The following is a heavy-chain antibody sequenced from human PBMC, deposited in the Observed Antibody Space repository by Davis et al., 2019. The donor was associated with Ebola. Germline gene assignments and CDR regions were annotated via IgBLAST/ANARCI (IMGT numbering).Heavy chain of an antibody. J-gene: IGHJ3*01. V-gene: IGHV3-23*01. CDR3: AKDTSNIWFDV. CDR1: GLIFSDYY. D-gene: IGHD1-26*01. CDR2: GTSADT. Sequence: GESLKISCTVSGLIFSDYYMSWFRQAPGKGLEWVSTYGTSADTYYADSVKGRFTISRDNSKNTLYLQMNGLRVEDTAIYYCAKDTSNIWFDVWGQGTMVTVSS.